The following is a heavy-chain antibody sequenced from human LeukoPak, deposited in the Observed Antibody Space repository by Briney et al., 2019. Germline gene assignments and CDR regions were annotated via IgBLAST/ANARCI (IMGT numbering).Heavy chain of an antibody. D-gene: IGHD6-13*01. CDR3: AREAPGTYEVDY. V-gene: IGHV4-59*12. J-gene: IGHJ4*02. CDR1: GGSISSYY. CDR2: IYHSGST. Sequence: SETLSLTCTVSGGSISSYYWSWIRQPPGKGLEWIGYIYHSGSTYYNPSLKSRVTISVDRSKNQFSLKLSSVTAADTAVYYCAREAPGTYEVDYWGQGTLVTVSS.